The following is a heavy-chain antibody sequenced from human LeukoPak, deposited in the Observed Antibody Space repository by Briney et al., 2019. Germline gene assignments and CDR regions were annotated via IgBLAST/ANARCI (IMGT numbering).Heavy chain of an antibody. CDR2: INHSGST. V-gene: IGHV4-39*01. Sequence: SETLSLTCTVSGGSISSGGYYWSWIRQPPGKGLEWIGEINHSGSTNYNPSLKSRVTIFVDTSKNQFSLKLSSVTAADTAVYYCARGKYCSGGSCSDYWGQGTLVTVSS. J-gene: IGHJ4*02. CDR1: GGSISSGGYY. CDR3: ARGKYCSGGSCSDY. D-gene: IGHD2-15*01.